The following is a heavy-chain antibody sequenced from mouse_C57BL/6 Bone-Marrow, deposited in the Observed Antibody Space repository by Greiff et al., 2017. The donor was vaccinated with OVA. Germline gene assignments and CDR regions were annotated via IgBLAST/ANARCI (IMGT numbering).Heavy chain of an antibody. D-gene: IGHD3-2*02. V-gene: IGHV1-7*01. Sequence: VQLVESGAELAKPGASVKLSCKASGYTFTSYWMHWVKQRPGQGLEWIGYINPSSGYTKYNQKFKDKATLTADKSSSTAYMQLSSLTYEDSAVYYCATGQLRLRTWFAYWGQGTLVTVSA. CDR2: INPSSGYT. CDR1: GYTFTSYW. CDR3: ATGQLRLRTWFAY. J-gene: IGHJ3*01.